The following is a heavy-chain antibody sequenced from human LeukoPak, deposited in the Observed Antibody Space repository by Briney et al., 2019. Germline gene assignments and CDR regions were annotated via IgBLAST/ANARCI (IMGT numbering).Heavy chain of an antibody. CDR2: ISYDGSNK. J-gene: IGHJ4*02. D-gene: IGHD7-27*01. CDR1: GFTFSSYG. Sequence: GGSLRLSCAASGFTFSSYGMHWVRQAPGKGLKWVAVISYDGSNKYYADSVKGRFTISRDNSKNTLYLQMNSLRAEDTAVYYCAKEVRLGIGYFDYWGQGTLVTVSS. CDR3: AKEVRLGIGYFDY. V-gene: IGHV3-30*18.